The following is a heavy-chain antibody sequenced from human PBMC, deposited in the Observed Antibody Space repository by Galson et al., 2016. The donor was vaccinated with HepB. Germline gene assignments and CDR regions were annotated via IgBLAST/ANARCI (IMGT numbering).Heavy chain of an antibody. CDR1: GGSISSSPYY. CDR2: IYYSGRT. Sequence: LSLTCTVSGGSISSSPYYWGWIRQPPGKGLEWIGSIYYSGRTYYNPSLKSRVTISVDTSGNQFSLKLSSATAADSAVYYCARIDYSDAIMFDYWGQGTLVTVSS. V-gene: IGHV4-39*01. CDR3: ARIDYSDAIMFDY. J-gene: IGHJ4*02. D-gene: IGHD3-22*01.